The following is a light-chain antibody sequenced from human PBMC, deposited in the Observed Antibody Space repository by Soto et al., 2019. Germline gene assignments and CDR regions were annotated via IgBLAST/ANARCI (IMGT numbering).Light chain of an antibody. J-gene: IGKJ4*01. CDR3: QQRSSWPLT. CDR1: QSVRAY. CDR2: DAS. V-gene: IGKV3-11*01. Sequence: IVLTQSPDTLSLSPGERSTLSCMASQSVRAYLAWYQQKPGQAPRLLIYDASNRATGIPARFSGSGSGTDFTLTISSLEPKDFAVYYCQQRSSWPLTFGGGTKVDIK.